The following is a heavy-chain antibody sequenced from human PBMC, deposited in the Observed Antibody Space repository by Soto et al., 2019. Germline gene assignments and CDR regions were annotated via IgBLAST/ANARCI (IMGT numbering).Heavy chain of an antibody. V-gene: IGHV3-30*18. J-gene: IGHJ6*02. Sequence: QVQLVESGGGVVQPGRSLRLSCGASGFTFSSYGMHWVRQAPGKGLEWVAVISYDGSNKYYADSVKGRFTISRDNSKNTLYLQMNSLRAEDTAVYYCAKARVWLAPRYGMDVWGQGTTVTVSS. CDR2: ISYDGSNK. CDR3: AKARVWLAPRYGMDV. D-gene: IGHD3-10*01. CDR1: GFTFSSYG.